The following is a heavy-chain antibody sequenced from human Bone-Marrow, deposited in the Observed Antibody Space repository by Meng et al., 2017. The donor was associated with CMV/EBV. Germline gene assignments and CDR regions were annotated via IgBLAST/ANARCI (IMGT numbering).Heavy chain of an antibody. V-gene: IGHV4-34*01. CDR2: INHSGST. D-gene: IGHD5-18*01. CDR1: GGSFSGYY. CDR3: ARGFRYSYGSNWVWFDP. J-gene: IGHJ5*02. Sequence: GSLRLSCAVYGGSFSGYYWSWIRPPPGKGLEWIGEINHSGSTNYNPSLKSRVTISVDTSKNQFSLKLSSVTAADTAVYYCARGFRYSYGSNWVWFDPWGQGTLVTVSS.